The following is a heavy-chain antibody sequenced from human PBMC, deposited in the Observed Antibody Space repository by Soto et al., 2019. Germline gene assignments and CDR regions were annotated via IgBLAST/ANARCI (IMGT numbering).Heavy chain of an antibody. D-gene: IGHD6-19*01. CDR1: GFTFSSYG. Sequence: PGGSLRLSCAASGFTFSSYGMHWVRQAPGKGLEWVAVIWYDGSNKYYADSVKGRFTISRDNSKNTLYLQMNSLRAEDTAVYYCARDRGIAVAGWYFDLWGRGNMVTV. CDR3: ARDRGIAVAGWYFDL. V-gene: IGHV3-33*01. J-gene: IGHJ2*01. CDR2: IWYDGSNK.